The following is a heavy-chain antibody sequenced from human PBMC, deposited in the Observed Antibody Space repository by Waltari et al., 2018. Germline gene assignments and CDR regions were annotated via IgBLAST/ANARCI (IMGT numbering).Heavy chain of an antibody. CDR2: IYPSGST. D-gene: IGHD3-22*01. V-gene: IGHV4-4*07. J-gene: IGHJ4*02. Sequence: QVHLQESGPGLVKTSETLSLTCTVSGGSLYSYYWSWVRQPAGKALEWIGHIYPSGSTKYSPSLRGRVTMSVDTSKRQFSLKLSSVTAADTAMYYCARDRYYDSSGYSQSYYYDSWGQGTLVTVSS. CDR3: ARDRYYDSSGYSQSYYYDS. CDR1: GGSLYSYY.